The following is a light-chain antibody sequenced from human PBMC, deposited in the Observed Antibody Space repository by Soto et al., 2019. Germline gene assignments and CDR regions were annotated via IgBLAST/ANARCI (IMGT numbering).Light chain of an antibody. Sequence: QSALTQPASVSGSPGQSITISCTGTSSDVGGYNYVSWYQQHPGKAPKLLIYDVSNRPSGVSNRSSGSKSGNTASLTISGLQAEDEADYYCGSYRSSSAPVFGGGTQLTVL. CDR3: GSYRSSSAPV. CDR2: DVS. V-gene: IGLV2-14*03. J-gene: IGLJ2*01. CDR1: SSDVGGYNY.